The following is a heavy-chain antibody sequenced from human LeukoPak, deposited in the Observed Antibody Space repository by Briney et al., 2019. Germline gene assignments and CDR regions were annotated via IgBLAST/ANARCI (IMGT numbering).Heavy chain of an antibody. V-gene: IGHV3-7*03. Sequence: PGRSLRLSCAASGFSFSSYWMSWVRQARGKGLEWVANIKEDGSEKFYVDSVKGRLTISRDNAKNSLYLQMNSLRVEDTAVYYCARGGSWTGSFTDFDYWGQGTLVTVSS. CDR1: GFSFSSYW. J-gene: IGHJ4*02. D-gene: IGHD3/OR15-3a*01. CDR3: ARGGSWTGSFTDFDY. CDR2: IKEDGSEK.